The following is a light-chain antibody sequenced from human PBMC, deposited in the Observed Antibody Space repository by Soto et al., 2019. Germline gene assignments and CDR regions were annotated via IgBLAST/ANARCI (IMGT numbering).Light chain of an antibody. J-gene: IGKJ1*01. V-gene: IGKV3-20*01. CDR2: GAS. Sequence: EGVLTQYKGTLSLSPGERATLSCRSSQSVSSSYLAWYQQEPGQAPRLLIYGASSRATGIPDRFSGSGSGTDFTLTISRLEPEDFAVYYCQQYGSSPTTFGQGTKV. CDR3: QQYGSSPTT. CDR1: QSVSSSY.